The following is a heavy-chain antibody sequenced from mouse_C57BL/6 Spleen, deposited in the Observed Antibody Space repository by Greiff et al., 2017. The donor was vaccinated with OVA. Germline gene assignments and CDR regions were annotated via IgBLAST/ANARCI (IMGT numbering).Heavy chain of an antibody. D-gene: IGHD2-3*01. CDR2: INPSSGYT. J-gene: IGHJ2*01. CDR3: ARRGNDRVFDY. Sequence: VQLQESGAELAKPGASVKLSCKASGYTFTSYWMHWVKQRPGQGLEWIGYINPSSGYTKYNQKFKDYATLTADKSSSTAYMQLSSLTYEDSAVYYCARRGNDRVFDYWGQGATLTVSS. CDR1: GYTFTSYW. V-gene: IGHV1-7*01.